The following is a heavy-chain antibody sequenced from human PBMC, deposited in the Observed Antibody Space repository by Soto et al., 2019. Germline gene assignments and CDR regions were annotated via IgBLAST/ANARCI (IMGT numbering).Heavy chain of an antibody. Sequence: SARLSRSGAVFRGTIKSVVHSWGGLRQSTGKGLEWIGYRYHSGRSYYNTSLQSRVTISVARSKPQFFPTLTSVTASDTAVYFCARTRYYHWSFDLSGPATPLTVSS. CDR3: ARTRYYHWSFDL. V-gene: IGHV4-30-2*06. J-gene: IGHJ4*02. D-gene: IGHD3-22*01. CDR1: RGTIKSVVHS. CDR2: RYHSGRS.